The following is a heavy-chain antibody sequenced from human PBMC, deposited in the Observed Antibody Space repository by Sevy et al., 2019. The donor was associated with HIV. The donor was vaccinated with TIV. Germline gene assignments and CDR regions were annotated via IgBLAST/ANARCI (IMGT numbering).Heavy chain of an antibody. D-gene: IGHD4-17*01. CDR1: GFTLSTHV. CDR3: AKEPRPYGDNVEGFDF. J-gene: IGHJ4*02. Sequence: GGSLRLSCEVSGFTLSTHVMYWVRQAPGKGLEWVAGISYDESTQYYGDSVKGRFTVSRDNSKNTLFLQMHSLRPEDTAVYYCAKEPRPYGDNVEGFDFWGQGTLVTVSS. CDR2: ISYDESTQ. V-gene: IGHV3-30*18.